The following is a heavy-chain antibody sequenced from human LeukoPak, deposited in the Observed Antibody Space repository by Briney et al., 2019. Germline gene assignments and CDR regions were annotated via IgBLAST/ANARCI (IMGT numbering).Heavy chain of an antibody. V-gene: IGHV4-39*01. Sequence: SETLSLTCSVSGGSVTSGVFYWAWLRQPPGKGPEWIATIYYTGSTYYNLSLQSRLTISIDPSKNEFSLRPTSVTATDTAVYHCARHSGSGSLSRPFDPWGQGILVTVSS. CDR2: IYYTGST. J-gene: IGHJ5*02. CDR1: GGSVTSGVFY. D-gene: IGHD3-10*01. CDR3: ARHSGSGSLSRPFDP.